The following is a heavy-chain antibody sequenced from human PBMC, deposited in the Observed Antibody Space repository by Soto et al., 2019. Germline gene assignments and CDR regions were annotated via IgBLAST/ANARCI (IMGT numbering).Heavy chain of an antibody. J-gene: IGHJ4*02. CDR3: AKVRVTTVTPIDY. V-gene: IGHV3-30*18. CDR2: ISYDGSNK. Sequence: GGSLRLSCAASGFTFSNYGMHWVRQAPGKGLEWVAVISYDGSNKYYADSVKGRFTISRDNSKNTLYLQMNSLRAEDTAVYYCAKVRVTTVTPIDYWGQGTLVTVSS. CDR1: GFTFSNYG. D-gene: IGHD4-17*01.